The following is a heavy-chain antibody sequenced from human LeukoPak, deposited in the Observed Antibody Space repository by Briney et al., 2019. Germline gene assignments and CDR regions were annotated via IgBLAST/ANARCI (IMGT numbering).Heavy chain of an antibody. CDR2: IIPIFGTA. CDR3: ARPNDILTGDYNGYAFDI. J-gene: IGHJ3*02. Sequence: SVKVSCKASGGTFSSYAISWVRQAPGQGLEWMGRIIPIFGTANYAQKFQGRVTITTDESTSTAYMELSSLRSEDTAVYYCARPNDILTGDYNGYAFDIWGQGTMVTVSS. D-gene: IGHD3-9*01. V-gene: IGHV1-69*05. CDR1: GGTFSSYA.